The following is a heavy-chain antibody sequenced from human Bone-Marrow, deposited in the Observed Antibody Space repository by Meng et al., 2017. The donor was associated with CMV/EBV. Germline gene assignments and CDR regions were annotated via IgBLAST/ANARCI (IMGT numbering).Heavy chain of an antibody. CDR1: GYTFTGYY. V-gene: IGHV1-2*02. CDR2: INPNSGGT. J-gene: IGHJ4*02. D-gene: IGHD1-26*01. Sequence: SGYTFTGYYMQWVRQAPGQGLEWMGWINPNSGGTNYAQKFQGRVTMTRDTSISTAYMELSRLRSDDTAVYYCARGSGSSELKRVDYWGQGTLVTVSS. CDR3: ARGSGSSELKRVDY.